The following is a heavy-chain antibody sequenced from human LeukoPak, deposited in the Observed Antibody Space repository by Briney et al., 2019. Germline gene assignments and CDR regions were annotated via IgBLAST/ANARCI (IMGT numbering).Heavy chain of an antibody. J-gene: IGHJ5*02. CDR3: ARGKNYYGSGSYYNVLSRVNNWFDP. CDR1: GFTVSSNY. CDR2: IYSGGST. D-gene: IGHD3-10*01. V-gene: IGHV3-66*01. Sequence: QPGGSLRLSCAASGFTVSSNYMSWVRQAPGKGLEWVSVIYSGGSTFYADSVQGRFTISRDNSNNTLFLQMNRLRVEDTAVYYCARGKNYYGSGSYYNVLSRVNNWFDPWGQGTLVTVSS.